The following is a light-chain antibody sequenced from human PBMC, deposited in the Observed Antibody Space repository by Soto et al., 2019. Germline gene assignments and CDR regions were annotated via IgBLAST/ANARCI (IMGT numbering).Light chain of an antibody. V-gene: IGKV3-20*01. CDR3: QQFRGSPPSWT. CDR1: QSVSSTS. J-gene: IGKJ1*01. Sequence: ESVLTQSPGTLSLSPGERATLSCRASQSVSSTSLAWYQQKPGQAPRLLIYGASSRATGTPDRFSGSGSGTVFTLTISRLEPEDFAVYYCQQFRGSPPSWTFGQGTKVEI. CDR2: GAS.